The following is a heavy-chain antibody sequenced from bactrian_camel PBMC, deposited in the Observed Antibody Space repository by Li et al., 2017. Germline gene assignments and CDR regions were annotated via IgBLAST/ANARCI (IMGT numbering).Heavy chain of an antibody. CDR2: IRDRDGHT. J-gene: IGHJ4*01. CDR1: GFTYSPRC. V-gene: IGHV3S44*01. CDR3: AVTHKHGIFCLSETVNV. Sequence: VQLVESGGGSVQAGGSLRLTCAVSGFTYSPRCMGWFRQAPGKEREGVAIRDRDGHTRYADSVKGRFTISRDNAKNTLYLQMNSLKPDDTAMYYCAVTHKHGIFCLSETVNVWGQGTQVTVS. D-gene: IGHD2*01.